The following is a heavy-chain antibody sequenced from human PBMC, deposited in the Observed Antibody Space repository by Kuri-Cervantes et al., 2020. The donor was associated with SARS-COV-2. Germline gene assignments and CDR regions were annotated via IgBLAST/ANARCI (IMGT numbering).Heavy chain of an antibody. Sequence: ASVQVSCKASGGTFSSYAISWVRQAPGQRLEWMGWINAGNGNTKYSQKFQGRVTITRDTSASTAYMELSSLRSEDTAVYYCARGEVVVAATHYYYYYGMDVWGQGTTVTVSS. V-gene: IGHV1-3*01. CDR3: ARGEVVVAATHYYYYYGMDV. J-gene: IGHJ6*02. CDR1: GGTFSSYA. D-gene: IGHD2-15*01. CDR2: INAGNGNT.